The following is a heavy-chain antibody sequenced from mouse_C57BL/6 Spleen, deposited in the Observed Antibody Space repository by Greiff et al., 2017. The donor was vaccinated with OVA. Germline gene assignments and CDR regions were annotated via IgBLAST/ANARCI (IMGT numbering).Heavy chain of an antibody. J-gene: IGHJ1*03. D-gene: IGHD1-1*01. Sequence: VMLVESGPGLVQPSQSLSITCTVSGFSLTSYGVHWVRQSPGKGLEWLGVIWSGGSTDYNAAFISRLSISKDNSKSQVFFKMNSLQADDTAIYYCARKNGRGGGYFDVWGTGTTVTVSS. CDR3: ARKNGRGGGYFDV. CDR1: GFSLTSYG. CDR2: IWSGGST. V-gene: IGHV2-2*01.